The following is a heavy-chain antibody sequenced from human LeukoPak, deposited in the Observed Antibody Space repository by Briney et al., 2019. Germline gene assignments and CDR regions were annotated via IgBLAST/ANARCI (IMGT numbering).Heavy chain of an antibody. CDR3: ARDARYYYDSSGYYNFDY. V-gene: IGHV1-69*05. Sequence: SVKVSCXASGGTFSSYAISWVRQAPGQGLEWMGGIIPIFGTANYAQKFQGRVTITTDESTRTAYMELSSLRSEDTAVYYCARDARYYYDSSGYYNFDYWGQGTLVTVSS. J-gene: IGHJ4*02. CDR1: GGTFSSYA. CDR2: IIPIFGTA. D-gene: IGHD3-22*01.